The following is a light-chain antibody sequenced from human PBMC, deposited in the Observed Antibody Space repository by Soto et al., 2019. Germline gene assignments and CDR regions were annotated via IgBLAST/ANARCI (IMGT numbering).Light chain of an antibody. CDR1: QNIATY. CDR2: AAS. CDR3: QQGYNAPLT. Sequence: DIQMTHSPSSLSASVGDRVTITCRASQNIATYLNWYQQKPGKAPKLLIYAASSLQSGVPSGFSGSGSGTDFTLTISSLQPEDFATYYCQQGYNAPLTFGGGTKVEI. J-gene: IGKJ4*01. V-gene: IGKV1-39*01.